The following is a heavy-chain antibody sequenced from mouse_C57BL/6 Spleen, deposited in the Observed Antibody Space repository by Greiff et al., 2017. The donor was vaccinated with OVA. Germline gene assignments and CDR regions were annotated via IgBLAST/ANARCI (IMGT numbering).Heavy chain of an antibody. D-gene: IGHD3-2*02. CDR2: IWSDGST. V-gene: IGHV2-6-1*01. Sequence: VQLQESGPGLVAPSQSLSITCTVSGFSLTSYGVHWVRQPPGKGLEWLVVIWSDGSTTYNSALNSRLSISKDNSKSQVFLKMNSLQTDDTAMYYCARHDSSGYYYAMDYWGQGTSVTVSS. CDR1: GFSLTSYG. CDR3: ARHDSSGYYYAMDY. J-gene: IGHJ4*01.